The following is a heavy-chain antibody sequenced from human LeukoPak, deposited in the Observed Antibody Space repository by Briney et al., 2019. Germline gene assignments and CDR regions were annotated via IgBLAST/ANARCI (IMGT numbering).Heavy chain of an antibody. V-gene: IGHV4-59*01. Sequence: SETLSLTCTVSGGSISSYYWSWIRRPPGKGLEWIGYIYYSGSTNYNPSLESRVTISVDTSKNQFSLKLSSVTAADTAVYYCARARYSSSWACDYWGQGTLVTVSS. CDR1: GGSISSYY. J-gene: IGHJ4*02. CDR2: IYYSGST. D-gene: IGHD6-13*01. CDR3: ARARYSSSWACDY.